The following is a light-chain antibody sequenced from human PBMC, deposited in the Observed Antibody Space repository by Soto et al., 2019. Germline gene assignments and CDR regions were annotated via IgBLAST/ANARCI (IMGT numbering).Light chain of an antibody. Sequence: QSVLPQPASVSGSPGQSITISCTGTSSDVGSYNLVSWYQQHPGKAPKLMIYEVSKRPSGVSNRFSGSKSGNTASLTISGLQAEDEADYYCCSYAGSSTFGPYVFGTGTKVTVL. J-gene: IGLJ1*01. CDR3: CSYAGSSTFGPYV. CDR2: EVS. V-gene: IGLV2-23*02. CDR1: SSDVGSYNL.